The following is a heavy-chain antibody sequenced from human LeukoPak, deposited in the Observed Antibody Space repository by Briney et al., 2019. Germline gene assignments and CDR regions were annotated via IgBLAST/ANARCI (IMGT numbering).Heavy chain of an antibody. V-gene: IGHV3-48*02. CDR3: ERVCGLAVAGGQIEY. D-gene: IGHD6-13*01. J-gene: IGHJ4*02. CDR2: ISSSGTTI. CDR1: GFTVSSYS. Sequence: PGGSLRLSCAASGFTVSSYSMNWVRQAPGKGLEWVSYISSSGTTIYYADSVKGRFTISRDNAKNSLYLQMNSLRDEDTAVYYCERVCGLAVAGGQIEYWGQGTLVTVSS.